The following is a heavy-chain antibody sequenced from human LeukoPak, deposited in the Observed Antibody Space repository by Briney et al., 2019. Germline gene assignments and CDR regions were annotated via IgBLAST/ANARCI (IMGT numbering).Heavy chain of an antibody. V-gene: IGHV3-33*01. Sequence: GGSLRLSCAASGFTFSNYGMHWVRQAPGKGLEWVALISFDGSQKYYADSVKGRLTISRDNSKSTVYLQMNSLRVEDAAVYYCAREHSSSWGAFDYWGQGTLVTVSS. D-gene: IGHD6-13*01. CDR2: ISFDGSQK. CDR1: GFTFSNYG. J-gene: IGHJ4*02. CDR3: AREHSSSWGAFDY.